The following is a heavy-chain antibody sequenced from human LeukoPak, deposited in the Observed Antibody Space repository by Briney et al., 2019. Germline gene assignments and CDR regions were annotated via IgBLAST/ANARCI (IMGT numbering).Heavy chain of an antibody. CDR1: GGSFSGYY. CDR3: ARDGNNWFDP. CDR2: INHSGST. V-gene: IGHV4-34*01. Sequence: SETLSLTCAVYGGSFSGYYWSWIRQPPGKGLEWIGEINHSGSTYYNPSLKSRVTISVDTSKNQFSLKLSSVTAADTAVYYCARDGNNWFDPWGQGTLVTVSS. J-gene: IGHJ5*02.